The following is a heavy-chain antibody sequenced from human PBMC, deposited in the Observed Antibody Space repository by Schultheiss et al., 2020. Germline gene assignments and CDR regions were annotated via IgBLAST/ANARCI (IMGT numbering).Heavy chain of an antibody. J-gene: IGHJ4*02. CDR2: IYYSGST. CDR1: GGSISSGGYY. D-gene: IGHD5-18*01. CDR3: ARHGVDTAMACFDY. Sequence: SQPLSLTCTVSGGSISSGGYYWSWIRQPPGKGLEWIGYIYYSGSTNYNPSLKSRVTISVDTSKNQFSLKLSSVTAADTAVYYCARHGVDTAMACFDYWGQGTLVTGSS. V-gene: IGHV4-61*08.